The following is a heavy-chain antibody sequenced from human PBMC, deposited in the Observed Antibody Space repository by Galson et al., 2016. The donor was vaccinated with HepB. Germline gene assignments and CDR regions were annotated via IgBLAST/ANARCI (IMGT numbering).Heavy chain of an antibody. D-gene: IGHD2-8*01. V-gene: IGHV1-58*01. Sequence: SVKVSCKASGVTFTSSAVQWVRQARGQRLEWMGWIVVGSGNTNYAQRFQERVIITRDMSTRTVYMELTSLGSEDTAVYYCARMANGADSDWGQGTLVTVSS. CDR2: IVVGSGNT. CDR1: GVTFTSSA. CDR3: ARMANGADSD. J-gene: IGHJ4*02.